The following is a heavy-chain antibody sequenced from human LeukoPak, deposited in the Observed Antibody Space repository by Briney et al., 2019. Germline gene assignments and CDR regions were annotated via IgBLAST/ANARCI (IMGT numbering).Heavy chain of an antibody. V-gene: IGHV6-1*01. CDR2: TYYRSKWYN. Sequence: SQTLSLTCAISGDSVSSNSAAWNWIRQSPSRGLEWLGRTYYRSKWYNDYAVSVKSRITINPDTSKNQFSLQLNSVTPEDTAVYYCARWGIAAAGTPGFDYWGQGALVTVSS. J-gene: IGHJ4*02. CDR1: GDSVSSNSAA. D-gene: IGHD6-13*01. CDR3: ARWGIAAAGTPGFDY.